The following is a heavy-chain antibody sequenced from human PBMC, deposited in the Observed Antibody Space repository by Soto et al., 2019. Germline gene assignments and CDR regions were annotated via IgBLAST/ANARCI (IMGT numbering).Heavy chain of an antibody. CDR3: ARGPDYGDLRHAFDI. D-gene: IGHD4-17*01. Sequence: PGGSLILSCAASGFTFSSYSMNWVRQAPGNGLEWVSSISSSSSYIYYADSVKGRFTISRDNAKNSLYLQMNRLRAEDTAVYYCARGPDYGDLRHAFDIWGQGTMVTVSS. J-gene: IGHJ3*02. CDR2: ISSSSSYI. V-gene: IGHV3-21*01. CDR1: GFTFSSYS.